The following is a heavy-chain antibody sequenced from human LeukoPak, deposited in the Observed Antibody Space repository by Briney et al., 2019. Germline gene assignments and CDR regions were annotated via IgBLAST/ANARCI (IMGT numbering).Heavy chain of an antibody. CDR2: INPNSGGT. J-gene: IGHJ5*02. V-gene: IGHV1-2*02. CDR3: ARGGYDFWSGYYANWFDP. CDR1: GYTFTGYY. Sequence: ASVKVSCKAPGYTFTGYYMHWVRQAPGQGLEWMGWINPNSGGTNYAQKFQGRVTMTRDTSISTAYMELSRLRSDDTAVYYCARGGYDFWSGYYANWFDPWGQGTLVTVSS. D-gene: IGHD3-3*01.